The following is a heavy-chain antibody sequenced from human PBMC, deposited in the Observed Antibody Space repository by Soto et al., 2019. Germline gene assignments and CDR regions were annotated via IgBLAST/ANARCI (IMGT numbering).Heavy chain of an antibody. Sequence: PSETLSLTCTVSGGSISSYYWSWIRQPPGKGLEWIGYIYYSGSTNYNPSLRRRVTISVDTSKNPFSLKLSSVTAADTAVYYCARGYYEILTGPFDPWGRGTLVTVSA. CDR3: ARGYYEILTGPFDP. CDR2: IYYSGST. V-gene: IGHV4-59*01. J-gene: IGHJ5*02. D-gene: IGHD3-9*01. CDR1: GGSISSYY.